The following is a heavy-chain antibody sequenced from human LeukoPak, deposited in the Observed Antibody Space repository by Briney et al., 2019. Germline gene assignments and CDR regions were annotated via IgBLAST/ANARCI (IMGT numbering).Heavy chain of an antibody. CDR1: GGSLSSYY. V-gene: IGHV4-59*01. D-gene: IGHD3-10*01. CDR2: IYYSGGT. J-gene: IGHJ5*02. Sequence: PSETLSLTCTVSGGSLSSYYWSWLRQPPGKGLEWIGYIYYSGGTNYKPSLKSRVTISVDTSKNQFSLKLSSVTAADTAVYYCARGGYYGSGNDFRFDPWGQGTLVTVSS. CDR3: ARGGYYGSGNDFRFDP.